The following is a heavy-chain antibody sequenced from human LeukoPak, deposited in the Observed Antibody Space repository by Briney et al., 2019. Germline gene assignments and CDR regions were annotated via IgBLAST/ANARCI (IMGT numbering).Heavy chain of an antibody. CDR3: ARDFPYYYDIGGYYFDY. D-gene: IGHD3-22*01. CDR1: GFTFSSYS. V-gene: IGHV3-48*01. J-gene: IGHJ4*02. CDR2: ISSSAITI. Sequence: GGSLRLSCAASGFTFSSYSMNWVRQAPGKGLEWVSYISSSAITIYYADSVKGRFTISRDNAKNSLYLQMNSLRAEDTAVYYCARDFPYYYDIGGYYFDYWGQGTLVTVSS.